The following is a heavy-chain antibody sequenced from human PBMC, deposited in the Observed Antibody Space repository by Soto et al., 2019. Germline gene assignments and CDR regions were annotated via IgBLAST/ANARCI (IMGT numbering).Heavy chain of an antibody. J-gene: IGHJ4*02. D-gene: IGHD6-19*01. CDR1: GFNFGDYA. V-gene: IGHV3-49*03. CDR3: TRYSGWYGEQYGY. CDR2: IRSKAYGGTT. Sequence: TGGSLRLPCTASGFNFGDYAISWFRQAPGKGLEWVGFIRSKAYGGTTEYAASVKGRFTISRDDSKSIAYLQMNSLKTEDTAVYYCTRYSGWYGEQYGYWGQGTLVTVSS.